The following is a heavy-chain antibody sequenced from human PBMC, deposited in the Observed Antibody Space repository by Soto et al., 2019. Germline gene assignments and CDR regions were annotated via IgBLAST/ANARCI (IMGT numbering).Heavy chain of an antibody. D-gene: IGHD5-18*01. J-gene: IGHJ6*02. CDR3: ASPGYSYGQSYYYYGMDV. CDR1: GYTFTGYY. CDR2: INPNSGGT. V-gene: IGHV1-2*02. Sequence: ASVKVSCKASGYTFTGYYMHWVRQAPGQGLEWMGWINPNSGGTNYARKFQGRVTMTRDTSISTAYMELSRLRSDDTAVYYCASPGYSYGQSYYYYGMDVWGQGTTVTVSS.